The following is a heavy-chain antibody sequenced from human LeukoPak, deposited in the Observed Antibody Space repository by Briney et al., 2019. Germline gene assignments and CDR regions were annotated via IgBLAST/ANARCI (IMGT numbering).Heavy chain of an antibody. CDR1: DSSISSNYY. V-gene: IGHV4-38-2*01. CDR3: ARVYYDFWSSHMTFCNMDV. Sequence: SETLSLTCAVFDSSISSNYYWAWIRQPPGRGLEWIGSIHHRGSTHFNPSLKSRVSISVDTSRNRFSVRLTSVTAADAAVYYCARVYYDFWSSHMTFCNMDVWGKGITVTVSS. CDR2: IHHRGST. J-gene: IGHJ6*03. D-gene: IGHD3-3*01.